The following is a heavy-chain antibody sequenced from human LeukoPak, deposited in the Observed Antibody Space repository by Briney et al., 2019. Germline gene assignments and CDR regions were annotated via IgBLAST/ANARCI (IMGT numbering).Heavy chain of an antibody. J-gene: IGHJ4*02. CDR1: GGSISSSSYY. Sequence: SETLSLTCTVSGGSISSSSYYWGWIRQPPGKGLEWVASMYHSGDSYYNPSLKSRVTISVDTSKNQFSLKLDSVTAADTAVYYCARGGAVVAVYFDYWGQGTLVTVSS. CDR2: MYHSGDS. CDR3: ARGGAVVAVYFDY. V-gene: IGHV4-39*01. D-gene: IGHD2-15*01.